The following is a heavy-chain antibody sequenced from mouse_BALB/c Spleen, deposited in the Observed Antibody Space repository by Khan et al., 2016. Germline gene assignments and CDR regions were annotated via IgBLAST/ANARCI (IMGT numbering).Heavy chain of an antibody. CDR3: AIYRYYHGSSRYCDV. CDR2: INTYSGES. CDR1: GYTFTNYG. D-gene: IGHD1-1*01. J-gene: IGHJ1*01. Sequence: QIQLVQSGPELKRPGKTVKISCKASGYTFTNYGINWVKQAPGKGLKWMGWINTYSGESTYADDFKGRFACSLETSANTAYLQINNLKNEDTDTYCVAIYRYYHGSSRYCDVSGAGTTVTVSS. V-gene: IGHV9-3-1*01.